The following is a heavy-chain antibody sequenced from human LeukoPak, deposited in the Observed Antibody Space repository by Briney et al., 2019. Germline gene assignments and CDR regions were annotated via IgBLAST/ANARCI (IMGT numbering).Heavy chain of an antibody. CDR3: ARAPLMVRGITPPFDH. V-gene: IGHV3-74*01. CDR1: GFTFSSYG. D-gene: IGHD3-10*01. CDR2: INTEGTST. J-gene: IGHJ4*02. Sequence: PGGSLRLSCAASGFTFSSYGIHWVRQAPGKGLEWVSRINTEGTSTNYADSVKGRFTISRDNAKNTLYLQMNSLRADDTSVYYCARAPLMVRGITPPFDHWGQGTLVTVYS.